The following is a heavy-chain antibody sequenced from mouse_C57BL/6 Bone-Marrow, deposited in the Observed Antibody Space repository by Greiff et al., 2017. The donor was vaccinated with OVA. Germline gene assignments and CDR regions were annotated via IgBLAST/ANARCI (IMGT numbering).Heavy chain of an antibody. CDR1: GYTFTSYW. Sequence: QVQLQQPGAELVRPGTSVKLSCKASGYTFTSYWMHWVKQRPGQGLEWIGVIDPSDSYTNYNQKFKGKATLTVDTSSSTAYMQLSSLTSEDSAVYYCATHYYGRSFYFDYWGQGTTLTVSS. CDR3: ATHYYGRSFYFDY. D-gene: IGHD1-1*01. V-gene: IGHV1-59*01. J-gene: IGHJ2*01. CDR2: IDPSDSYT.